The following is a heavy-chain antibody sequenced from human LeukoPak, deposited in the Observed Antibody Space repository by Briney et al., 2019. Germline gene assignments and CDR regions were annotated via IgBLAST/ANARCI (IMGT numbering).Heavy chain of an antibody. CDR3: VSWWFGQLSVNNNYHMDA. Sequence: GGSLRLSCTASGFPVTRTYMSWVRQAPGKGLEWVSVIYSGGSTMYADVVKGRFTVSRDNSKNTLYLQMNSLRVEDTAVYYCVSWWFGQLSVNNNYHMDAWGKGTLVTVSS. CDR1: GFPVTRTY. J-gene: IGHJ6*03. CDR2: IYSGGST. V-gene: IGHV3-66*01. D-gene: IGHD3-10*01.